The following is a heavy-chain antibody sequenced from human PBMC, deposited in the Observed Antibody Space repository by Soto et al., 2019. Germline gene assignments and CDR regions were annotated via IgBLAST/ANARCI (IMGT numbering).Heavy chain of an antibody. CDR1: GFTFDDYA. D-gene: IGHD3-10*01. J-gene: IGHJ6*03. CDR2: ISWNSGSI. CDR3: AKDGSGSSRLSYYYYYMDV. V-gene: IGHV3-9*01. Sequence: PGGSLRLSCAASGFTFDDYAMHWVRQAPGKGLEWVSGISWNSGSIGYADSVKGRFTISRDNAKNSLYLQMNSLRAEDTALYYCAKDGSGSSRLSYYYYYMDVWGKGTTVTVSS.